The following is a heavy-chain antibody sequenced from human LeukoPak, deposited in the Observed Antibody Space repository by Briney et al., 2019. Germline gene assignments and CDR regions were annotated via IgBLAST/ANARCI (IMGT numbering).Heavy chain of an antibody. D-gene: IGHD3-22*01. J-gene: IGHJ3*02. CDR2: IYSGGST. V-gene: IGHV3-66*02. CDR1: GFTFSSYA. CDR3: ARDYYYDSSGGSGAFDI. Sequence: GGSLRLSCAASGFTFSSYAMSWVRQAPGKGLEWVSVIYSGGSTYYADSVKGRFTISRDNSKNTLYLQMNSLRAEDTAVYYCARDYYYDSSGGSGAFDIWGQGTMVTVSS.